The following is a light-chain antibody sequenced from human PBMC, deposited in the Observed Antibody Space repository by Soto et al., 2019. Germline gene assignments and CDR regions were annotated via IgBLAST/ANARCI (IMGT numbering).Light chain of an antibody. J-gene: IGKJ3*01. V-gene: IGKV3-20*01. CDR1: QSVHRSY. Sequence: EIVLTQSPGTLSLSPGERATLSCRPSQSVHRSYLAWYQHRHGQAPRLLIYGASNRAIGIPDRFSGSGSGTDFTLTISRLEPEDFAVYYCQQYGSSPLTFGPGTKVDIK. CDR3: QQYGSSPLT. CDR2: GAS.